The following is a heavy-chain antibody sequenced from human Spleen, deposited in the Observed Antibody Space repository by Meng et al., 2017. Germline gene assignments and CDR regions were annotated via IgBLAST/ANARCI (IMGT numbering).Heavy chain of an antibody. V-gene: IGHV3-7*03. J-gene: IGHJ5*02. CDR3: AKDVVGGGYLDP. Sequence: ETLSLTCTVSGGSISPYYWTWVRQAPGKGLEWVANIKQDGSEKYYVDSVEGRFTISRDNAKNSVYLQMNSLGAEDTAVYYCAKDVVGGGYLDPWGQGTLVTVSS. D-gene: IGHD2-2*01. CDR1: GGSISPYY. CDR2: IKQDGSEK.